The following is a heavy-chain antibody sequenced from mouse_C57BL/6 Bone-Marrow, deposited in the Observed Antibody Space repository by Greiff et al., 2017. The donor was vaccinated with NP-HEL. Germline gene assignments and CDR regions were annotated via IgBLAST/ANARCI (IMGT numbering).Heavy chain of an antibody. CDR3: AKTGMYYY. V-gene: IGHV1-59*01. CDR1: GYTFTSYW. Sequence: VQLQQPGAELVRPGTSVKLSCKASGYTFTSYWMHWVKQRPGQGLEWIGVIDPSDSYTNYNQKFKGKATLTVDTSSSTAYMQSSSLTSEDSAVYYCAKTGMYYYWGQGTTLTVSS. CDR2: IDPSDSYT. D-gene: IGHD4-1*01. J-gene: IGHJ2*01.